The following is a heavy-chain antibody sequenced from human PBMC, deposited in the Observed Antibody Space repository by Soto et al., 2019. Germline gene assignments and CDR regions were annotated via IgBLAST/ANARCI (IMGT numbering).Heavy chain of an antibody. CDR3: SHGYHQYFNS. CDR2: LSGRGGST. D-gene: IGHD5-18*01. V-gene: IGHV3-23*01. J-gene: IGHJ4*02. Sequence: GGSLRLSCAASGFTFGDYAMSWVRKAPRKGLEWVSTLSGRGGSTFYADYAAPVKGRFTVSRDDSTNTLYLQMNSLKSEDTAVYYCSHGYHQYFNSWGQGTLVTVSS. CDR1: GFTFGDYA.